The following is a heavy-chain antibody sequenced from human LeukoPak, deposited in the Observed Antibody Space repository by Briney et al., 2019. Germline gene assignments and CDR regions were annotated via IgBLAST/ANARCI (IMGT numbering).Heavy chain of an antibody. CDR1: GFTFSSYA. Sequence: GGSLRLSCAASGFTFSSYAMLWVRPAPGKGLVGVAVISYGRRNKYYADSVKGQFTISRDNAKNTLYLQMNSLKAEDTAVYYCARDKWVVPAAMRLQNYYGMDVWGQGTTVTVSS. D-gene: IGHD2-2*01. CDR2: ISYGRRNK. V-gene: IGHV3-30*04. CDR3: ARDKWVVPAAMRLQNYYGMDV. J-gene: IGHJ6*02.